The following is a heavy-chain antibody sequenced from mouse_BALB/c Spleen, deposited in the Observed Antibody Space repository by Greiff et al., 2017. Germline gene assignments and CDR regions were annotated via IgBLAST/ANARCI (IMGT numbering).Heavy chain of an antibody. V-gene: IGHV1S56*01. CDR1: GYTFTSYY. D-gene: IGHD1-1*02. CDR2: IYPGDGST. J-gene: IGHJ4*01. Sequence: VQLQESGPELVKPGASVKMSCKASGYTFTSYYIHWVKQRPGQGLEWIGWIYPGDGSTKYNEKFKGKTTLTADKSSSTAYMLLSSLTSEDSAIYFCARLWSYAMDYWGQGTSVTVSS. CDR3: ARLWSYAMDY.